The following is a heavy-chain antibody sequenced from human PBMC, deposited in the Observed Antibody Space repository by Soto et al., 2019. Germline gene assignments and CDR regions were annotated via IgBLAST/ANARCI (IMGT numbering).Heavy chain of an antibody. J-gene: IGHJ6*02. CDR3: PRDGPYYYASRIDV. CDR2: LHSGGDT. D-gene: IGHD3-10*01. CDR1: GIPVSSNY. V-gene: IGHV3-53*04. Sequence: EVQLVESGGGLVQPGGSLRLSCVASGIPVSSNYMTWVRQAPGKGLEWVSVLHSGGDTYYANSVKGRFTISRHDSTNTLFLEMHSLTAEDTAMYYCPRDGPYYYASRIDVCGQGTTVTFS.